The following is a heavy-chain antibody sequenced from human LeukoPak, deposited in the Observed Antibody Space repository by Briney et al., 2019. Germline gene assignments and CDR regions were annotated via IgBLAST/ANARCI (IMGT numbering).Heavy chain of an antibody. J-gene: IGHJ3*02. CDR3: AKGGLGTDDAFDI. V-gene: IGHV3-23*01. D-gene: IGHD7-27*01. CDR2: ISGSGGST. CDR1: GFVFNNYA. Sequence: GGSLRLSCATSGFVFNNYAMSWVRQAPGKGLEWVSAISGSGGSTYYADSVKGRFTISRDNSKNTLYLQMNSLRAEDTAVYYCAKGGLGTDDAFDIWGQGTMVTVSS.